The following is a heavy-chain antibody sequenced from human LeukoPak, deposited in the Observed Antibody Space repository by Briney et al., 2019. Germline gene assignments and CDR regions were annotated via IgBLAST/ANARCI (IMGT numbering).Heavy chain of an antibody. CDR3: ARDRVARGYSYGTPLYGMDV. J-gene: IGHJ6*02. CDR1: GFTVSSSY. CDR2: IYSGGST. V-gene: IGHV3-53*01. Sequence: GGSLRLSCAASGFTVSSSYMTWVRQAPGKGLEWVSVIYSGGSTYYAGSVKGRFTISRDNSKNTLYLQMNSLRAEDTAVYYCARDRVARGYSYGTPLYGMDVWGQGTTVTVSS. D-gene: IGHD5-18*01.